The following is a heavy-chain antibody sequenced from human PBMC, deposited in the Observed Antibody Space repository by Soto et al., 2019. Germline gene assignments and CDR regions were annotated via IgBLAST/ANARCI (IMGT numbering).Heavy chain of an antibody. D-gene: IGHD3-9*01. J-gene: IGHJ3*01. CDR3: ARDRNYHLSGYYDAFDV. Sequence: EVQLVESGGGLVQPGGSLRLSCAGSGFNFKDYWMTWVRQAPGKGLEWLANIGEDGGISNYVDSVKGRFTISRDNVKNSLDLQINSLRAEDTAVYYGARDRNYHLSGYYDAFDVWGQGTVVNVSS. CDR1: GFNFKDYW. V-gene: IGHV3-7*01. CDR2: IGEDGGIS.